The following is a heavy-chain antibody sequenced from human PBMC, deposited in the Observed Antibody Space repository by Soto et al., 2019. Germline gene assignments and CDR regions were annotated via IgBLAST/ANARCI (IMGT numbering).Heavy chain of an antibody. Sequence: QVRLVQSGAEVKKPGSSVEVSCKASGGTFRTYAISWVRQAPGQGLEWLGGIIPISGTVKYAQKFQGRVTITAAYMELSSLTSEDTSVYYCAMTASVSSMVRGVTTNNYYYYGMDVWGQVTTVTVSS. CDR2: IIPISGTV. J-gene: IGHJ6*02. D-gene: IGHD3-10*01. CDR1: GGTFRTYA. V-gene: IGHV1-69*01. CDR3: AMTASVSSMVRGVTTNNYYYYGMDV.